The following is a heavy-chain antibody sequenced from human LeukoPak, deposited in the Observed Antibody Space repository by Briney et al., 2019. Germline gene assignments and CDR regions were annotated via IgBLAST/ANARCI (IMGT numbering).Heavy chain of an antibody. Sequence: GGSLRLSCVASGFTFSHYWMYWARHAPGKGLVWVSRMNPDGGDINYADSVKGRFTISRDNAKNTLYLQMSGLRAEDTAVYYCARADNWDSGGFWGQGTLVTVSS. J-gene: IGHJ4*02. CDR1: GFTFSHYW. D-gene: IGHD1-20*01. CDR2: MNPDGGDI. CDR3: ARADNWDSGGF. V-gene: IGHV3-74*01.